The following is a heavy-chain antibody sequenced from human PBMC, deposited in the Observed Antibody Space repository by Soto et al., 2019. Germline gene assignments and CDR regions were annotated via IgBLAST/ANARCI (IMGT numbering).Heavy chain of an antibody. J-gene: IGHJ6*02. V-gene: IGHV1-18*01. Sequence: GASVKVPCKASGCPFSSFGISWVRQAPVRLLEWMVCISAYNGNRNYAQKFQGRVTMTADKYTNTAYMALTSLRSDDTAMYYCERDINPDGTGSYYFNHGMDVWG. CDR1: GCPFSSFG. CDR3: ERDINPDGTGSYYFNHGMDV. CDR2: ISAYNGNR. D-gene: IGHD3-10*01.